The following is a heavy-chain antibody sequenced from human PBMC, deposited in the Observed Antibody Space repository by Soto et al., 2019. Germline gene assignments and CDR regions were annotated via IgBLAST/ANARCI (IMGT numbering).Heavy chain of an antibody. Sequence: QVQLVQSGAEVKKPGASVKVSCKASGYTFTSYDINWVRQATGQGLEWMGWMNPNIDNTGYAQKFQGRVTMTRTTAMNTAFMDLSSRRSEDTAVYFCARAVGSLSRMAVWGHGTTVTVSS. CDR3: ARAVGSLSRMAV. CDR1: GYTFTSYD. V-gene: IGHV1-8*01. D-gene: IGHD3-16*02. CDR2: MNPNIDNT. J-gene: IGHJ6*02.